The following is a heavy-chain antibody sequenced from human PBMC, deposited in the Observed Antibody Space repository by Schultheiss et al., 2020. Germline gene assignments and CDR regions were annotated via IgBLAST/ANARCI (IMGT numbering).Heavy chain of an antibody. V-gene: IGHV4-34*01. CDR1: GGSFSGYY. Sequence: SETLSLTCAVYGGSFSGYYWSWIRQPPGKGLEWIGEINHSGSTNYNPSLKSRVTISVDTSKNQFSLKLSSVTAADTAVYYCAAGGEMATLGAFDIWGKGTMV. D-gene: IGHD5-24*01. CDR2: INHSGST. CDR3: AAGGEMATLGAFDI. J-gene: IGHJ3*02.